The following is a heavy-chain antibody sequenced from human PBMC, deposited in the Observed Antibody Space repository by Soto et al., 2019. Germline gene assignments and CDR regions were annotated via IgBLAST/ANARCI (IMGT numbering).Heavy chain of an antibody. CDR2: TSYDGSNR. Sequence: QVQLVESGGGVVQPGRSLRHSCAASGFTFTNFGMHWVRQAPGKGLEWLAVTSYDGSNRYYADSVKGRFTISRDNSNNTLYLQMNSLRAEDTAVYYCAGNSGSYYSVWYWGQGTLVTVSS. CDR1: GFTFTNFG. V-gene: IGHV3-30*03. J-gene: IGHJ4*02. CDR3: AGNSGSYYSVWY. D-gene: IGHD1-26*01.